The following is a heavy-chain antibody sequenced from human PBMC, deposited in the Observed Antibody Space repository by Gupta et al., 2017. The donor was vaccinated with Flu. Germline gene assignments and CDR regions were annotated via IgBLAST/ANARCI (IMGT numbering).Heavy chain of an antibody. Sequence: QLQLQESGPGLGTPLATPSLHCTDSAGSIGSSSYYSGWIRQPPGKGLEWVGNVYYFGTTYVNPSLKSRVTISVDTSKNQFSLNLSSVTAADTAVYYCARQMARGYSYGWFDYWGQGTLVTVSS. CDR2: VYYFGTT. CDR1: AGSIGSSSYY. V-gene: IGHV4-39*01. D-gene: IGHD5-18*01. CDR3: ARQMARGYSYGWFDY. J-gene: IGHJ4*02.